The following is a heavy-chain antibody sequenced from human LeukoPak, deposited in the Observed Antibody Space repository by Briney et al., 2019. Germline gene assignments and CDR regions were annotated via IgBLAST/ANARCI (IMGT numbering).Heavy chain of an antibody. J-gene: IGHJ4*02. CDR2: INPNSGGT. Sequence: ASVKVSCKASGYTFTGYYMHWVRQAPGQGLEWMGRINPNSGGTNYAQKFQGRVTMTKYTSISTAYMELSRLRSDDTAVYYCARVVRNYDILTGRFPDYWGQGTLVTVSS. CDR3: ARVVRNYDILTGRFPDY. V-gene: IGHV1-2*06. CDR1: GYTFTGYY. D-gene: IGHD3-9*01.